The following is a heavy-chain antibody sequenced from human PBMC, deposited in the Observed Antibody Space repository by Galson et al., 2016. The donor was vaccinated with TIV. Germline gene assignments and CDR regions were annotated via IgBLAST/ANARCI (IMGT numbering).Heavy chain of an antibody. CDR3: AKDLDHYDPSGLEY. Sequence: SLRLSCAASRFTFSNYGMHWVRQAPGKGLEWVAFIRYDGSDKYFADSVKGRFTISRDNSKRTLYLQMNSLRAEDTAVYYCAKDLDHYDPSGLEYWGQGTLVTASS. D-gene: IGHD3-22*01. V-gene: IGHV3-30*02. CDR2: IRYDGSDK. J-gene: IGHJ4*02. CDR1: RFTFSNYG.